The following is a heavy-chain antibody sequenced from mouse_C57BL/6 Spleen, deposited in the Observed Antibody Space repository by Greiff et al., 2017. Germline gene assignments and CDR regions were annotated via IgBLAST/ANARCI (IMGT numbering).Heavy chain of an antibody. CDR2: IRNKANGYTT. Sequence: EVHLVESGGGLVQPGGSLSLSCAASGFTFTDYYMSWVRQPPGKALEWLGFIRNKANGYTTEYSASVKGRFTISRDNSQSILYLQMNALRAEDSATYYCARYEITTDYYAMDYWGQGTSVTVSS. CDR3: ARYEITTDYYAMDY. J-gene: IGHJ4*01. D-gene: IGHD1-1*01. V-gene: IGHV7-3*01. CDR1: GFTFTDYY.